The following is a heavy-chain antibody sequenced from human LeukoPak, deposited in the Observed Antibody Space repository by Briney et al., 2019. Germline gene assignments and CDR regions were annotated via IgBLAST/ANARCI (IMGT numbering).Heavy chain of an antibody. Sequence: GGSLRLSCAGSGFTFSGYWMHWVRQAPGKGLVWVSRIDYDGRSTNYADSVKGRFTISRDNAKNSLFLQMNSLRVEDTAMYYCAREGGYNYDGDFWGQGTLVTVSS. CDR3: AREGGYNYDGDF. V-gene: IGHV3-74*01. CDR2: IDYDGRST. J-gene: IGHJ4*02. CDR1: GFTFSGYW. D-gene: IGHD5-24*01.